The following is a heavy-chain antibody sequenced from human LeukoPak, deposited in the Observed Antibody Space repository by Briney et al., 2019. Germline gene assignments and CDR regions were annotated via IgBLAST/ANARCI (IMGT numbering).Heavy chain of an antibody. Sequence: GGSLRLSCAASGFTFSSHGMSWVRQAPGKGLEWVSGIVGGAGGTYYANSVKGRFTISRDNSKNTLYLQMNSLRAEDTAVYYCAHGSMYQLDYWGQGTLVTVSS. CDR2: IVGGAGGT. J-gene: IGHJ4*02. CDR3: AHGSMYQLDY. V-gene: IGHV3-23*01. D-gene: IGHD2-2*01. CDR1: GFTFSSHG.